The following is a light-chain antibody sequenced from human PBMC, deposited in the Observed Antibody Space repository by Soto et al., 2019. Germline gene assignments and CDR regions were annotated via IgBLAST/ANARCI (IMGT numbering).Light chain of an antibody. CDR1: QTISSD. Sequence: EIVMTQSPSTLSVSPGERATLSCRASQTISSDLAWYQQKPGQAPRLLVYGASTRATGIPGRYSGSGSGLEFTLNISSLQSEDSVFYFCQKYNRWPGTFGQGTNVQIK. CDR3: QKYNRWPGT. V-gene: IGKV3-15*01. J-gene: IGKJ2*01. CDR2: GAS.